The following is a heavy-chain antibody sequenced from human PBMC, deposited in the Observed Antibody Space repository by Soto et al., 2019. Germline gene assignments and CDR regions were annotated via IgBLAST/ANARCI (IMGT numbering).Heavy chain of an antibody. J-gene: IGHJ4*02. Sequence: QITLKESGPTLVKPTQTLTLTCTFSGFSLTTSGVSVGWIRQPPGKALEWLALIHWDDDKRYSPSLKSRLTINKDTSKNQVVLTMTNVDPVDTATYYCAHRLPHYYDSSGYIDWGQGTLVTVSS. CDR2: IHWDDDK. D-gene: IGHD3-22*01. CDR3: AHRLPHYYDSSGYID. CDR1: GFSLTTSGVS. V-gene: IGHV2-5*02.